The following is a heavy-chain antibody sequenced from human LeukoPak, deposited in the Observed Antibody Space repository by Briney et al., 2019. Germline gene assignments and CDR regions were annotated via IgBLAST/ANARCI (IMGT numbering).Heavy chain of an antibody. J-gene: IGHJ6*02. D-gene: IGHD6-19*01. Sequence: ASVKVSCKASGYTFTSYGISWVRQAPGQGLEWMGGIIPIFGTANYAQKFQGRVTITADESTSTAYMELSSLRSEDTAVYYCARETSSGWYYAYYYYYGMDVWGQGTTVTVSS. CDR3: ARETSSGWYYAYYYYYGMDV. CDR1: GYTFTSYG. CDR2: IIPIFGTA. V-gene: IGHV1-69*13.